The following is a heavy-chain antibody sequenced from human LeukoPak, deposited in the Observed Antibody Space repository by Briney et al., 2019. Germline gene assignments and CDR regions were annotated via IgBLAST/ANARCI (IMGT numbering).Heavy chain of an antibody. Sequence: SETLSLTCTVSGGSISSSSYYWGWIRQPPGKGLEWIGSIYYSGSTYYNPSLKSRVTISVDTSKNQFSLKLSSVTAADTAVYYCARVDSMITFGGVIVGAAFDIWGQGTMVTVSS. CDR2: IYYSGST. CDR1: GGSISSSSYY. J-gene: IGHJ3*02. D-gene: IGHD3-16*02. V-gene: IGHV4-39*07. CDR3: ARVDSMITFGGVIVGAAFDI.